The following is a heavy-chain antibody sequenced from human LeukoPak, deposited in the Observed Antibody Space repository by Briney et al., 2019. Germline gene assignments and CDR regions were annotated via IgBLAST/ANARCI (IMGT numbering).Heavy chain of an antibody. Sequence: ASVKVSCKVSGYTLTELSMHWVRQAPGKGLEWIGGFDPEDGETIYAQQFQGRVTMTEDTSTDTAYMELSSLRSEDTALYYCATETISGSSSRRIRWFDPWGQGTLVTVSS. CDR2: FDPEDGET. D-gene: IGHD1-26*01. CDR3: ATETISGSSSRRIRWFDP. CDR1: GYTLTELS. V-gene: IGHV1-24*01. J-gene: IGHJ5*02.